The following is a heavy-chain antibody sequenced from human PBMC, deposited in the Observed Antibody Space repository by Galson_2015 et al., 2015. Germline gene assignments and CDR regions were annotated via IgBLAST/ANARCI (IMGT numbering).Heavy chain of an antibody. Sequence: CAISGDSVSSNSATWNWIRQSPSRGLEWLGRTFYRSEWYNDYAVSVKSRMTVNPDTSKNQFSLQLNSVTPDDTAIYYCARRAYGSGSPWVWGQGTLVTVSS. V-gene: IGHV6-1*01. D-gene: IGHD3-10*01. CDR1: GDSVSSNSAT. J-gene: IGHJ4*02. CDR2: TFYRSEWYN. CDR3: ARRAYGSGSPWV.